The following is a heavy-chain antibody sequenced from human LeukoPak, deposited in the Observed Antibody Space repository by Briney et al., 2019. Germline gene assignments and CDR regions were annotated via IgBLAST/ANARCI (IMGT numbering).Heavy chain of an antibody. CDR1: GFTFSSYA. J-gene: IGHJ4*02. CDR3: AKVWGYYYDRMGF. V-gene: IGHV3-23*01. D-gene: IGHD3-22*01. CDR2: ISGSCGST. Sequence: PGGSLRLSCTASGFTFSSYAMSWVRQAPGKGLEWIAAISGSCGSTYYADSVKGRVTISRDNSKNTLYMQLNSLRSEDTAVYYCAKVWGYYYDRMGFWGQGTLVTVSS.